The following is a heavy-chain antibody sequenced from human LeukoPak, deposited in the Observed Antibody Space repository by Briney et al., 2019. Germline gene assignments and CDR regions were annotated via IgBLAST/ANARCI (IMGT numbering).Heavy chain of an antibody. J-gene: IGHJ5*02. CDR1: GGSISSSNW. V-gene: IGHV4-4*02. CDR2: INHSGST. CDR3: AREGGYLIKWFDP. Sequence: SETLSLTCAVSGGSISSSNWWIWVRQPPGKWLEWIGEINHSGSTNYNPSLKSRVTISVDTSKNQFSLKLSSVTAADTAVYYCAREGGYLIKWFDPWGQGTLVTVSS. D-gene: IGHD3-16*01.